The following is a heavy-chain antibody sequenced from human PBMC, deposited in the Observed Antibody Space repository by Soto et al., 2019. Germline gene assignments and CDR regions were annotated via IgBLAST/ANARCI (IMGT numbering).Heavy chain of an antibody. V-gene: IGHV1-18*01. Sequence: ASVNVSCKASGYTFTSYGISWVRQAPGQGLEWMGWISAYNGNTNYAQKLQGRVTMTTDTSTRTAYMELRSLRSDDTAVYYCARDVVQAPGEDFYIWGQGTMVTVSS. CDR3: ARDVVQAPGEDFYI. CDR2: ISAYNGNT. D-gene: IGHD2-2*01. J-gene: IGHJ3*02. CDR1: GYTFTSYG.